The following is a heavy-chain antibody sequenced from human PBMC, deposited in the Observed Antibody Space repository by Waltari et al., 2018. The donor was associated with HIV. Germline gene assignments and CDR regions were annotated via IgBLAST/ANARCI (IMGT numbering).Heavy chain of an antibody. J-gene: IGHJ4*02. V-gene: IGHV1-24*01. CDR1: GYIFIGYS. CDR2: FDPEDGET. CDR3: ATQILWFGELGY. Sequence: QVQLVQSGAEVKKPGASVKVSCTASGYIFIGYSMYWVRQAPGQGLQWMGGFDPEDGETIYAQKFQGRVTMTEDTSTDTAYMELSSLRSEDTAVYYCATQILWFGELGYWGQGTLVTVSS. D-gene: IGHD3-10*01.